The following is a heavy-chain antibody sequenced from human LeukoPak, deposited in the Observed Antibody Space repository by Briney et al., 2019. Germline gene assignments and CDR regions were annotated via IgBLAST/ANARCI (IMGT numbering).Heavy chain of an antibody. J-gene: IGHJ4*02. CDR1: GYTFTGYY. V-gene: IGHV1-2*02. D-gene: IGHD3-3*01. Sequence: ASVKVSCKASGYTFTGYYMHWVRQAPGQGLEWMGWINPNSGGTNYAQKFQGRVTMTRDTSISTAYMELSRLRSDDTAVYYCARGGHNDFWSGYYPYFDYWGQGTLVTVSS. CDR3: ARGGHNDFWSGYYPYFDY. CDR2: INPNSGGT.